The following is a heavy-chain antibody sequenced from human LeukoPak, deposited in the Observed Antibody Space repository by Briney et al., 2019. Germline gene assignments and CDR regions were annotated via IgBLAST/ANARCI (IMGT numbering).Heavy chain of an antibody. CDR1: GASLNYYY. CDR3: ARAGSSPGAFDI. CDR2: IYYSGST. Sequence: SETLSLTCTVSGASLNYYYWSWVRQPPGKGLEWIGYIYYSGSTNYSPSLKSRVTILVDTSKNQFSLKLSSVTAADTAVYYCARAGSSPGAFDIWGQGTMVTVSS. V-gene: IGHV4-59*01. J-gene: IGHJ3*02. D-gene: IGHD6-13*01.